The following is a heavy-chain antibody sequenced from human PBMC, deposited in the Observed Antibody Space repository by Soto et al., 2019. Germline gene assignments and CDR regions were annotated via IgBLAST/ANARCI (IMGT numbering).Heavy chain of an antibody. D-gene: IGHD1-26*01. J-gene: IGHJ6*02. CDR3: TRVGGSVSGMDV. CDR1: GFTFSSYW. CDR2: IDNAGSSV. Sequence: EVQLVESGGGLVQPGGSLRLSCAASGFTFSSYWMHWVRQAPGKGLVWVSRIDNAGSSVRYADSVKGRFTISRDNAKNTLDLQMNSLRAEDTAVYYGTRVGGSVSGMDVWGQGTPVTVSS. V-gene: IGHV3-74*01.